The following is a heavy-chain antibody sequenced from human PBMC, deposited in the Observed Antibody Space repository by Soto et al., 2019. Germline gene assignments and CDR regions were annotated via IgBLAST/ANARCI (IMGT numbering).Heavy chain of an antibody. Sequence: QVQLQQWGAGLLKPSETLSLTCAVYGGSFSGYYWSWIRQPPGKGLEWIGEINHRGSTNNNPSLKSRVTISVDTSKNQFSLKLSSVTAADTAVYYCARGHPKFGFWGQGTLVTVSS. CDR3: ARGHPKFGF. CDR1: GGSFSGYY. V-gene: IGHV4-34*01. CDR2: INHRGST. J-gene: IGHJ4*02.